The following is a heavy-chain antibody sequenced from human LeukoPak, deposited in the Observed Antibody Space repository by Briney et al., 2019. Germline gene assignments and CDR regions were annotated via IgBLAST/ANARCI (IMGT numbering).Heavy chain of an antibody. Sequence: SETLSLTCTVSGGSISSYYWSWIRQPPGKGLEWIGYIYYSGSTNYNPSLKSRVTISVDTSKNQFSLKLSSVTAADTAVYYCARGRDGDDAFDTWGQGTMVTVSS. D-gene: IGHD3-10*01. CDR2: IYYSGST. CDR1: GGSISSYY. J-gene: IGHJ3*02. V-gene: IGHV4-59*01. CDR3: ARGRDGDDAFDT.